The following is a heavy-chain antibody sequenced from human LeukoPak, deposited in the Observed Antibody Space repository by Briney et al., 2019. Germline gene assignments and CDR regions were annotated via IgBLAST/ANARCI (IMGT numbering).Heavy chain of an antibody. CDR2: IYYSGSA. CDR1: GGSISSSSYY. J-gene: IGHJ5*02. D-gene: IGHD6-13*01. CDR3: ARYGIAAAGKAWFDP. Sequence: SSETLSLTCTVSGGSISSSSYYWGWIRQPPGKGLEWIGSIYYSGSAYYNPSLKSRVTISVDTSKNQFSLKLSSVTAADTAVYYCARYGIAAAGKAWFDPWGQGTLVTVSS. V-gene: IGHV4-39*07.